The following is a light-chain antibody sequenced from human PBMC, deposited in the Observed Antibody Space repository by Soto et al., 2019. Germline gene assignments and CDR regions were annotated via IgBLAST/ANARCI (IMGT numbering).Light chain of an antibody. Sequence: QSALTQPASVSRSPGQSITISCTGTSSDVGSYNFVSWYQQHPGKAPKLMIFEVSNRPSGVSNRFSGSKSGNTASLTISGLQAEDEADYYCTSYTSGTYVFGTGTKLTVL. J-gene: IGLJ1*01. V-gene: IGLV2-14*01. CDR3: TSYTSGTYV. CDR1: SSDVGSYNF. CDR2: EVS.